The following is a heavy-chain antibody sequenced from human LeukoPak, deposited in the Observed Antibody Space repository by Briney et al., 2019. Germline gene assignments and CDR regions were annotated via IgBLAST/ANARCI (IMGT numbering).Heavy chain of an antibody. D-gene: IGHD5-18*01. CDR2: ISGSGGST. CDR3: AKVRDGYSYGPNWFDP. Sequence: GGSLRLSCAASGFTFSSYAMSWVRQAPGKGLEWVLAISGSGGSTYYADSVKGRFTISRDNSKNTLYLQMNSLRAEDTAVYYCAKVRDGYSYGPNWFDPWGQGTLVTVSS. V-gene: IGHV3-23*01. CDR1: GFTFSSYA. J-gene: IGHJ5*02.